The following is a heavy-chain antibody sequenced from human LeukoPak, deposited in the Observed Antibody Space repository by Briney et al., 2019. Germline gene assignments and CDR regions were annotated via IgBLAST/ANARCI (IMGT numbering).Heavy chain of an antibody. J-gene: IGHJ4*02. V-gene: IGHV1-24*01. CDR2: FDPEDGEP. Sequence: ASVKVSCKVSGYTLTELSMHWVRQAPGKGLEWMGNFDPEDGEPIYARKFQGRVTMTEDTSTDTAYMDLSSLRSEDTAVYYCATDPGGNYYDYWGQGTLVSVSS. D-gene: IGHD3-16*01. CDR1: GYTLTELS. CDR3: ATDPGGNYYDY.